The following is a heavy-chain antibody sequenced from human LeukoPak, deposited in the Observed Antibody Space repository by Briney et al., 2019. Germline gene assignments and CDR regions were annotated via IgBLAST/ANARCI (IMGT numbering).Heavy chain of an antibody. CDR2: INHSGST. J-gene: IGHJ4*02. Sequence: PSETLSLTCAVYGGSFSGYYWSWIRQPPGKGLEWIGEINHSGSTNYNPSLKSRVTISVDTSKNQFSLKLSSMTAADTAVYYCARERPSYYDILTGYYPRSLPYYLDYWGQGTLVTVSS. CDR3: ARERPSYYDILTGYYPRSLPYYLDY. D-gene: IGHD3-9*01. V-gene: IGHV4-34*01. CDR1: GGSFSGYY.